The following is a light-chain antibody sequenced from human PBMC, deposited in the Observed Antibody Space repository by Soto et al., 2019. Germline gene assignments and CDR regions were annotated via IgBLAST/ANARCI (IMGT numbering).Light chain of an antibody. CDR3: SSYTGSSTLYV. CDR2: DVS. CDR1: SSDVGAYNY. V-gene: IGLV2-14*01. J-gene: IGLJ1*01. Sequence: QSALTEPASVSGSPGQSITISCTGTSSDVGAYNYVSWYQQHPGKAPKLKIYDVSNRPSGVSNRFSGSKSGNTASLTISGLQAEDEADYYCSSYTGSSTLYVFGTGTKVTVL.